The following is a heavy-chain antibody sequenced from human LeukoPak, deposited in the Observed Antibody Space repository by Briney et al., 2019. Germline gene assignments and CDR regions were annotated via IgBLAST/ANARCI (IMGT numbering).Heavy chain of an antibody. J-gene: IGHJ4*02. V-gene: IGHV1-2*06. D-gene: IGHD3-22*01. CDR1: GYTFTGYY. Sequence: ASVKVSCKASGYTFTGYYMHWVRQAPGQGLEWMGRINPNSGGTNYAQKFQGRVTMTRDTSISTAYMELSRLRSDDTAVYYCARWAAWYYDSSGYYSDYWGQGTLVTVSS. CDR3: ARWAAWYYDSSGYYSDY. CDR2: INPNSGGT.